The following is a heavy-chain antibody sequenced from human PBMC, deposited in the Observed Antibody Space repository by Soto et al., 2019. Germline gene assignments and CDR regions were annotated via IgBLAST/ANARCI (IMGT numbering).Heavy chain of an antibody. CDR3: ARDPHEFWTSYWFDP. Sequence: ASVKVSCKTSGYTFNTYGINWVRQAPGQGLELMGWISAYDGKTTYAEKFQGRVTMTTDTSTSTAYMELRSLRSDDTAVYYCARDPHEFWTSYWFDPWGQGTTVTVSS. D-gene: IGHD3-3*01. J-gene: IGHJ5*02. V-gene: IGHV1-18*01. CDR1: GYTFNTYG. CDR2: ISAYDGKT.